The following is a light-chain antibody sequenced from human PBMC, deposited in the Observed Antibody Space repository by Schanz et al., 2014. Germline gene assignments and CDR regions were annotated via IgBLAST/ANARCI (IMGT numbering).Light chain of an antibody. V-gene: IGLV2-14*01. CDR1: SSDVGGYNY. CDR2: DVS. Sequence: QSVLTQPASVSGSPGQSITISCTGTSSDVGGYNYVSWYQQHPGKAPKLMIYDVSNRPSGVSDRFSGSKSGYTASLTISGLQAGDEADYYCSSYTTTTWRVFGGGTKLTVL. CDR3: SSYTTTTWRV. J-gene: IGLJ3*02.